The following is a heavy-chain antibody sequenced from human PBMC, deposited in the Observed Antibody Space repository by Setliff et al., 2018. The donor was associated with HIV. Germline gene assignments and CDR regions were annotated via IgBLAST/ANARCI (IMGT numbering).Heavy chain of an antibody. CDR1: GFTFSNSW. CDR2: INTDGSSA. D-gene: IGHD2-15*01. J-gene: IGHJ4*02. V-gene: IGHV3-74*03. Sequence: GGSLRLSCAASGFTFSNSWMHWVRQAPGKGLVWASRINTDGSSATYADSVKGRFTNSRDNAKNTLYLQMNSLRAEDTAVYYCAKCGGVTCYSASWYFDYWGQGTLVTVSS. CDR3: AKCGGVTCYSASWYFDY.